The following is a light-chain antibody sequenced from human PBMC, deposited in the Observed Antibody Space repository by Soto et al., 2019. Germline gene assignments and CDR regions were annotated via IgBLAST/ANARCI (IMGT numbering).Light chain of an antibody. Sequence: DIPMTQSPSSLPASVGDRVTITCRASQGISNYLAWYHQKPGKVPKLLIYAASTLQSGVPSRFSGSGSGTAFTLTISSLQPEDVATYYCQKYTSAPWTFGQGTKVDIK. CDR2: AAS. V-gene: IGKV1-27*01. J-gene: IGKJ1*01. CDR1: QGISNY. CDR3: QKYTSAPWT.